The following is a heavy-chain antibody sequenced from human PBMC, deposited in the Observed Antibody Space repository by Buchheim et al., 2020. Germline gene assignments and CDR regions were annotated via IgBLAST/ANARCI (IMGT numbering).Heavy chain of an antibody. CDR1: GFTFSDYY. Sequence: QVQMVECGGGLVKPGGSLRLSCAASGFTFSDYYMSWIRQAPGKGLEWVSYISSSSSYTNYADSVKGRFTLSRDNAKHSLYLQMNSLRAEDTAVYYCARDERYYDSSGYYYASDYWGQGTL. CDR2: ISSSSSYT. CDR3: ARDERYYDSSGYYYASDY. V-gene: IGHV3-11*06. J-gene: IGHJ4*02. D-gene: IGHD3-22*01.